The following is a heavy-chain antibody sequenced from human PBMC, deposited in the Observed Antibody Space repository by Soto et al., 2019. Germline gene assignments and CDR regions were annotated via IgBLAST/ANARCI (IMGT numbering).Heavy chain of an antibody. CDR2: IWYDGSNK. CDR1: GFTFSSYG. CDR3: ARDLWAIAVANAFDI. J-gene: IGHJ3*02. V-gene: IGHV3-33*01. D-gene: IGHD6-19*01. Sequence: QVQLVESGGGVVQPGRSLRLSCAASGFTFSSYGMHWVRQAPGKGLEWVAVIWYDGSNKYYADSVKGRFTISRDNSNNTLYLQMNSSRAEDTAVYYCARDLWAIAVANAFDIWGQGTMVTVSS.